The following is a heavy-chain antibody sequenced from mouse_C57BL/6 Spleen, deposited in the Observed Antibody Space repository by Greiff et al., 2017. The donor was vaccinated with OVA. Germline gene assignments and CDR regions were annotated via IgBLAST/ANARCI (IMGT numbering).Heavy chain of an antibody. CDR3: AQIRTYYGKGGKNWYFDV. J-gene: IGHJ1*03. V-gene: IGHV8-5*01. D-gene: IGHD2-10*01. CDR1: GFSLSTSNMG. Sequence: QVTLKESGPGILQPSQTLSLTCSFSGFSLSTSNMGIGWIRQPSGKGLEWLAHIWWNDDKYYNTSLKSRLTISKETSNNPVFLKITSVDTADTATYYCAQIRTYYGKGGKNWYFDVWGTGTTVTVSS. CDR2: IWWNDDK.